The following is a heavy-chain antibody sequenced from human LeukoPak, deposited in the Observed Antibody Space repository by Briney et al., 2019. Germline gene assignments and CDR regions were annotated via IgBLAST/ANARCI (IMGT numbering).Heavy chain of an antibody. CDR2: INHSGST. CDR1: GGSFSGYY. V-gene: IGHV4-34*01. Sequence: SETLSLTCAVYGGSFSGYYWSWIRQPPGKGLEWIGEINHSGSTNYNPSLKRRVTISVDTSKTQFSLKLSSVTAADTAVYYCARWHYYDSSATGDYWGQGTLVTVSS. CDR3: ARWHYYDSSATGDY. J-gene: IGHJ4*02. D-gene: IGHD3-22*01.